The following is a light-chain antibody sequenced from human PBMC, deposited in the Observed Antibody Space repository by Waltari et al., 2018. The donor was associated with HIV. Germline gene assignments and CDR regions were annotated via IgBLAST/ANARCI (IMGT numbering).Light chain of an antibody. V-gene: IGKV1-39*01. CDR2: AAS. CDR1: QNISNY. CDR3: QQSYSTPPWT. Sequence: DIQMTQSPSSLSASVGDRVTITCRASQNISNYLNWYQQKPGKAPKLLIYAASSLQSGVPSRFSGSGSATDFALTISSLQPEDFATYYCQQSYSTPPWTFGQGTKVEIK. J-gene: IGKJ1*01.